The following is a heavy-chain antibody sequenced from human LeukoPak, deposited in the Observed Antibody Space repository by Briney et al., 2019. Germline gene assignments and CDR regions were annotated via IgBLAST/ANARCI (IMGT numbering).Heavy chain of an antibody. CDR1: GGTFSSYA. CDR3: ASSQGYSYDAFDI. Sequence: GASVKVSCKASGGTFSSYAISWVRQAPGQGLEWMGGINPILGTANYAQKFQGRVTITADKSTSTAYMELSSLRSEDTAVYYCASSQGYSYDAFDIWGQGTMVTVSS. D-gene: IGHD5-18*01. J-gene: IGHJ3*02. V-gene: IGHV1-69*10. CDR2: INPILGTA.